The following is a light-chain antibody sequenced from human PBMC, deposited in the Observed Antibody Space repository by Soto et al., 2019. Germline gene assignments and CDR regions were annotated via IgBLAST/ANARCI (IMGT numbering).Light chain of an antibody. CDR3: QQSYSTTWT. CDR2: DAS. J-gene: IGKJ1*01. CDR1: QSISNH. V-gene: IGKV1-39*01. Sequence: DIQMTQSPSSLSASVEDRVIITCRASQSISNHLYGYKQKTGKAPKLLIYDASSLQSGVTSRCSGSGSETDFTLTISSLQPEDFATDSCQQSYSTTWTFGQGTKVDIK.